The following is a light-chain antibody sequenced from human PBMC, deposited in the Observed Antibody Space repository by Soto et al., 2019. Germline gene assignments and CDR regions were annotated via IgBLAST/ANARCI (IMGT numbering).Light chain of an antibody. J-gene: IGLJ3*02. CDR1: STDIGSDDF. V-gene: IGLV2-14*01. CDR2: EVT. CDR3: SSYTHYYTWV. Sequence: QSVLNQPASVSGSPGQSITISCTGTSTDIGSDDFVSWYQQHPGKAPKLMIYEVTNRPSGVSNRFSGSKSGYTASLTISGLQAEDEADYYCSSYTHYYTWVFGGGTKVTVL.